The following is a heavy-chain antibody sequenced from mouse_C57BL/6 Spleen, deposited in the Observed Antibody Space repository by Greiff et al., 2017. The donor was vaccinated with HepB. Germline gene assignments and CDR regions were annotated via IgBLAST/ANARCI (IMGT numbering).Heavy chain of an antibody. CDR2: IYPGSGST. Sequence: VQLQQSGAELVKPGASVKMSCKASGYTFTSYWITWVKQRPGQGLEWIGDIYPGSGSTNYNEKFKSKATLTVDTSSSTAYMQLSSLTSEDSAVDYCARMDYYGNSGAMDYWGQGTSVTVSS. CDR3: ARMDYYGNSGAMDY. J-gene: IGHJ4*01. CDR1: GYTFTSYW. V-gene: IGHV1-55*01. D-gene: IGHD2-1*01.